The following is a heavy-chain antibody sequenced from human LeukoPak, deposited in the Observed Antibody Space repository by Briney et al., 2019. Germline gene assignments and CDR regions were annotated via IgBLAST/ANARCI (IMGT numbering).Heavy chain of an antibody. CDR2: ISSSSSYI. CDR1: GFTFSSYS. D-gene: IGHD6-13*01. V-gene: IGHV3-21*04. CDR3: ARALPPTGSSWSPGRGAFDI. Sequence: GGSLRLSCAASGFTFSSYSMNWVRQAPGKGLEWVSSISSSSSYIYYADSVKGRFTISRDNAKNSLYLQMNSLRAEDTAVYYCARALPPTGSSWSPGRGAFDIWGQGTMVTVSS. J-gene: IGHJ3*02.